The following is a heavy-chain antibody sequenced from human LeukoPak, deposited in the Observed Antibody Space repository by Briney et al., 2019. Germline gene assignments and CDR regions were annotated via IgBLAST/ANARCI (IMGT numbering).Heavy chain of an antibody. J-gene: IGHJ6*02. CDR1: GYTFTGYY. Sequence: GASVKVSCKASGYTFTGYYMHWVRQAPGQGLERMGWINPNSGGTNYAQKFQGRVTMTRDTSISTAYMELSRLRSDDTAVYYCARDRLNYDFWSGYLAYYYYYGMDVWGQGTTVTVSS. CDR3: ARDRLNYDFWSGYLAYYYYYGMDV. D-gene: IGHD3-3*01. V-gene: IGHV1-2*02. CDR2: INPNSGGT.